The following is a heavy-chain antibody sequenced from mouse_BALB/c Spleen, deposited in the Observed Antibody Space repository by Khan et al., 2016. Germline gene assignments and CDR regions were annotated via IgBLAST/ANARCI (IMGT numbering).Heavy chain of an antibody. Sequence: QVQLQQPGAELVKPGASVKLSCKASGYTFTSYWMHWVKQRPGQGLEWIGEINPSNGRTNYNEKFKSKATLTVDKSSSTAYMQLSSLTSEDSAVYSCARYYEGFAYWGQGTLVTVSA. CDR3: ARYYEGFAY. CDR1: GYTFTSYW. D-gene: IGHD2-4*01. J-gene: IGHJ3*01. CDR2: INPSNGRT. V-gene: IGHV1S81*02.